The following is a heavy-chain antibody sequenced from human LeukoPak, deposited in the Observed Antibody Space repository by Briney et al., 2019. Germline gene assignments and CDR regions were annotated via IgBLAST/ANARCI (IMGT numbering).Heavy chain of an antibody. J-gene: IGHJ4*02. CDR3: ASGYGSDY. CDR2: IYTSGST. D-gene: IGHD4-17*01. CDR1: GGSISSGSYY. V-gene: IGHV4-61*02. Sequence: PSEALSLTCTVSGGSISSGSYYWSWIRQPAGKGLEWIGLIYTSGSTTYNPSLKSRVTISVDTSKNQFSLKLSSVTAADTAVYYCASGYGSDYWGQGTLVTVSS.